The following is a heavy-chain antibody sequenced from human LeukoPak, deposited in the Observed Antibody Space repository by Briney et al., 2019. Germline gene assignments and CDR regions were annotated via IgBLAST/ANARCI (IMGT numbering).Heavy chain of an antibody. CDR1: GDTFTKYE. D-gene: IGHD3-10*02. CDR3: ATDLTLTTLPLVRGQIPTASYHYHMDV. CDR2: INPRGGAT. Sequence: GASVKVSCKASGDTFTKYEMHWVRQAPGHGLEWMGVINPRGGATDHAQNFRDRVTMTRDTSTSTVFMELRDLRSEDTALYFCATDLTLTTLPLVRGQIPTASYHYHMDVWGQGTTVTVSS. J-gene: IGHJ6*03. V-gene: IGHV1-46*01.